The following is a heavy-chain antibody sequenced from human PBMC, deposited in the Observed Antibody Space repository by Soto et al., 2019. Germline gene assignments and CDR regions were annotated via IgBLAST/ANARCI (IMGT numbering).Heavy chain of an antibody. V-gene: IGHV4-59*01. Sequence: SETLSLTCTVSGGSISSYYWSWIRQPPGKGLEWIGYIYYSGSTNYNPSLKSRVTISVDTSKNQFSLKLSSVTAADTAVYYCARGGDFWSGYLSWFDPWGQGTLVTVSS. CDR3: ARGGDFWSGYLSWFDP. D-gene: IGHD3-3*01. CDR1: GGSISSYY. J-gene: IGHJ5*02. CDR2: IYYSGST.